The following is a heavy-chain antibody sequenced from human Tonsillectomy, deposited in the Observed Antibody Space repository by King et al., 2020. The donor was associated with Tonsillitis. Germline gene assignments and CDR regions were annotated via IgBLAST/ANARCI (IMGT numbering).Heavy chain of an antibody. CDR3: AWGNYYYGMDV. D-gene: IGHD7-27*01. J-gene: IGHJ6*02. V-gene: IGHV4-39*01. Sequence: QMQLQESGPGLVKPSETLSLTCTVSGGSISSSSYYWGWIRQPPGKGLEWIGSIYYSGSTYYNLSLKGRVTISVDTSKNQFSLKLSSVTAADTAVYYCAWGNYYYGMDVWGQGTTVTVSS. CDR1: GGSISSSSYY. CDR2: IYYSGST.